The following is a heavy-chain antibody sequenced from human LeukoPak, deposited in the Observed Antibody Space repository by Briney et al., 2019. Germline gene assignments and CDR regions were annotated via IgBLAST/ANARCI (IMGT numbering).Heavy chain of an antibody. V-gene: IGHV3-30*04. CDR2: ISYEGSNK. CDR1: GFTLSSYA. Sequence: VGSLRLSCAPSGFTLSSYAMHWVRQAPRKGREWVAVISYEGSNKYYADSVKGRFTISRDNSKNTLYLQMNSLRAEDTALYYCARVARGDYYYYYMDVGGKGTTVTVS. D-gene: IGHD3-10*01. J-gene: IGHJ6*03. CDR3: ARVARGDYYYYYMDV.